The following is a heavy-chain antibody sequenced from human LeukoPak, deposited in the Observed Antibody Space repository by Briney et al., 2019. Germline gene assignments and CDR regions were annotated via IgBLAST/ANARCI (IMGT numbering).Heavy chain of an antibody. CDR3: ASKLAAATPYYFDY. CDR2: INHSGST. Sequence: SETLSLTCTVSGGSISSSSYYWGWIRQPPGKGLEWIGEINHSGSTNYNPSLKSRVTISVDTSKNQFSLKLSSVTAADTAVYYCASKLAAATPYYFDYWGQGTLVTVSS. V-gene: IGHV4-39*07. J-gene: IGHJ4*02. CDR1: GGSISSSSYY. D-gene: IGHD2-15*01.